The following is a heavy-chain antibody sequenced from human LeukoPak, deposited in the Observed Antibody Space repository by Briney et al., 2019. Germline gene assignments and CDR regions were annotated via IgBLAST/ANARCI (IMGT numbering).Heavy chain of an antibody. V-gene: IGHV4-59*08. D-gene: IGHD6-19*01. Sequence: SETLSLTCTVSGGSISSYYWSWIRQPPGKGLEWIGYIDYSGSSNYNPSLKSRVTISVDTSKKQFSLKLSSVTAADTAVYYCARHYSGWPFDYWGQGALVTVSS. CDR1: GGSISSYY. J-gene: IGHJ4*02. CDR2: IDYSGSS. CDR3: ARHYSGWPFDY.